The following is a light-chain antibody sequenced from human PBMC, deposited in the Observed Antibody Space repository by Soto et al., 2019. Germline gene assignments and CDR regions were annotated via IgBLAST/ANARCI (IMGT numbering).Light chain of an antibody. J-gene: IGLJ2*01. V-gene: IGLV4-69*01. CDR3: QTWGTAIRVV. Sequence: QLVLTQLPSASASLGASVKLTCTLTSGHSNYAVAWHQQQPERGPRFLVKVNADGSHTKGDGIPDRFSGASSGAERYLIISSLQSEDEADYYCQTWGTAIRVVFGGGTKVTVL. CDR1: SGHSNYA. CDR2: VNADGSH.